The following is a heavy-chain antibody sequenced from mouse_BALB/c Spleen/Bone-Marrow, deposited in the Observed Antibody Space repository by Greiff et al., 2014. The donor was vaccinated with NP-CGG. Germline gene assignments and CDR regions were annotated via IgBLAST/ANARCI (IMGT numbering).Heavy chain of an antibody. CDR2: IHYSGST. CDR1: GYSITGGYS. CDR3: AKSEVNYRSAWFAY. Sequence: VQLQQSGPDLVKPSQSLSLTCAVTGYSITGGYSWHWIRQFPGNKLEWMGYIHYSGSTNYNPSLKSRISITRDTSKNQFFLQLNFVTTEDQATFYCAKSEVNYRSAWFAYWGQGTLVTVSA. V-gene: IGHV3-1*02. J-gene: IGHJ3*01. D-gene: IGHD2-1*01.